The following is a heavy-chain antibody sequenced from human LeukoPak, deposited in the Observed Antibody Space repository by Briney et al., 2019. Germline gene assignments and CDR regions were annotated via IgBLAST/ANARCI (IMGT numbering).Heavy chain of an antibody. D-gene: IGHD5-18*01. J-gene: IGHJ3*02. CDR1: GGTFTTYA. Sequence: SVKLSSKASGGTFTTYAISTVRQAPGQEREWMGGIIPILGIANYAQKFRGRGTITADKTTRTAYMKLSSMRIDDAAVYHCGRGTVDTAMAKSSNAFYIWGQGRMVSV. V-gene: IGHV1-69*04. CDR3: GRGTVDTAMAKSSNAFYI. CDR2: IIPILGIA.